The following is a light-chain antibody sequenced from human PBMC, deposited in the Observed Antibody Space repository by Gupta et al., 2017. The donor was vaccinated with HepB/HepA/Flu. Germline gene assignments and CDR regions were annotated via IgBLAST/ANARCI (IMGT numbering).Light chain of an antibody. J-gene: IGKJ4*02. Sequence: DIQMTQSPSSLSASVGDRVTITCRASQSISSYLNWYQQKPGKPPELLIYAASTLQTGVPSRFSGSGSGTDFTLTVSRLQPEDFATYYCQEKDNSPGTFGGGTKVEIK. CDR3: QEKDNSPGT. CDR1: QSISSY. V-gene: IGKV1-39*01. CDR2: AAS.